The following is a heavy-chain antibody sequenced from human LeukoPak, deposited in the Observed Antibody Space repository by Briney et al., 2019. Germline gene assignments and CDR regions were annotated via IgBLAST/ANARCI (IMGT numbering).Heavy chain of an antibody. Sequence: GGSLRLSCAASGFTFSDYWMSWVRQAPGKGLEWVAKVKQDGSEKYYVDSVRGRFTISRDNAKNSLYLQMNSLRAEDTAVFYCARGASNAFDIWGRGTMVTVSS. CDR2: VKQDGSEK. CDR3: ARGASNAFDI. V-gene: IGHV3-7*01. J-gene: IGHJ3*02. CDR1: GFTFSDYW.